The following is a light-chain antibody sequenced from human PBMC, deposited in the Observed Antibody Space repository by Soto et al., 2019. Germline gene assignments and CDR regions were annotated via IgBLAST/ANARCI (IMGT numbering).Light chain of an antibody. CDR3: HQYHSAPQA. V-gene: IGKV4-1*01. Sequence: DIVMTQSPDSLAVSLGEQATINCKSSQSVLYSPNNKNYLAWYQQKPGQPPKLLVYLASTRESGVPDRFSGSGFATDFTLTISSLQAEDAAVYYGHQYHSAPQAFGHGTKVEIK. CDR1: QSVLYSPNNKNY. J-gene: IGKJ1*01. CDR2: LAS.